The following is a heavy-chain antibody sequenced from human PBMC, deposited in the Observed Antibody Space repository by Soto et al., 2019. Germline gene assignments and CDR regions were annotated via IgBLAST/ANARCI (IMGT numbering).Heavy chain of an antibody. CDR3: ATYRSRGNDDDY. CDR2: IKQDGSEK. D-gene: IGHD1-1*01. V-gene: IGHV3-7*02. CDR1: GFTFGSYG. J-gene: IGHJ4*02. Sequence: GGSLRLSCADSGFTFGSYGMSWVRQAPGKGLEWVANIKQDGSEKHYVGSVKGRFTISRDNAKNSLYLQMNSLRAEDTAVYYCATYRSRGNDDDYWGQGT.